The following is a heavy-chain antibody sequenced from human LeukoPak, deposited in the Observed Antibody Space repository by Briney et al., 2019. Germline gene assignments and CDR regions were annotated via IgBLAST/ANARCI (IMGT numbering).Heavy chain of an antibody. CDR3: ARDHSGWPSKY. J-gene: IGHJ4*02. Sequence: ASVKVSCKASGYTFTSYGISWVRQAPGQGLEWMGGIIPIFGTANYAQKFQGRVTITTDESTSTAYMELSSLRSEDTAVYYCARDHSGWPSKYWGQGTLVTVSS. CDR2: IIPIFGTA. V-gene: IGHV1-69*05. CDR1: GYTFTSYG. D-gene: IGHD6-19*01.